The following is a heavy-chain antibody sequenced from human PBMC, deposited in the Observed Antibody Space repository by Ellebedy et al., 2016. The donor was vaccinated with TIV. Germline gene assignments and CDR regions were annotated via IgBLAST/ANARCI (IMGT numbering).Heavy chain of an antibody. CDR3: FTGDSSGNSHPLLDY. CDR1: GFSFSDAW. J-gene: IGHJ4*02. D-gene: IGHD3-22*01. V-gene: IGHV3-15*01. Sequence: PGGSLRLSCTASGFSFSDAWMSWVRQAPGKGREWVGRVKSKSDGGSTDYAAPVKGRFTISRDDSKNTLFLQMNSLKTEDTALYYCFTGDSSGNSHPLLDYWGQGSLVTVSS. CDR2: VKSKSDGGST.